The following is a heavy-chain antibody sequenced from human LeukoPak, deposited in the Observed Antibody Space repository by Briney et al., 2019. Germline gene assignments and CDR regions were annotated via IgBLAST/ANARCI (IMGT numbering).Heavy chain of an antibody. D-gene: IGHD1-26*01. V-gene: IGHV3-33*06. J-gene: IGHJ4*02. CDR3: AKERREQSRDNYFDY. Sequence: PGRSLRLSCAASGFTFSSYGMHWVRQAPGKGLEWVAVIWYDGSNKYYADSVKGRFTISRDNSKNTLYLQMNSLRAEDTAVYYCAKERREQSRDNYFDYWGQGTLVTVSS. CDR2: IWYDGSNK. CDR1: GFTFSSYG.